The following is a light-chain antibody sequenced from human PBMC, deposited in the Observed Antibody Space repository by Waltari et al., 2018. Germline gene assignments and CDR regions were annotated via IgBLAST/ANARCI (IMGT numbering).Light chain of an antibody. V-gene: IGLV2-23*01. Sequence: QSALTQPASVSGSPGQSITISCPGPRSDVGSYQLVSGYPQPPGKAPRLMIYADRNRPSGSSNRFSGSKSGNTASLTISGLQAEDEAAYYCCSYAGSSTVKFGEGTYLTVL. CDR1: RSDVGSYQL. CDR3: CSYAGSSTVK. CDR2: ADR. J-gene: IGLJ2*01.